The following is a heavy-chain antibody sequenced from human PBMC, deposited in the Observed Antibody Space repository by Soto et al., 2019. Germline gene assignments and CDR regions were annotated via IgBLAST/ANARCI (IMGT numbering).Heavy chain of an antibody. CDR1: GYTFTAYG. CDR3: ARELNTDSSAYYSFAY. D-gene: IGHD3-22*01. Sequence: QVQMVQSGPEVKMPGASVKVSCKTSGYTFTAYGLAWLRQAPGKRPEGMGWVGTANDNTNYAEKFQGRVTMTTDTSTATTDMELRSLRSDDTAVYYCARELNTDSSAYYSFAYWGQGTLVTVSS. V-gene: IGHV1-18*01. CDR2: VGTANDNT. J-gene: IGHJ4*02.